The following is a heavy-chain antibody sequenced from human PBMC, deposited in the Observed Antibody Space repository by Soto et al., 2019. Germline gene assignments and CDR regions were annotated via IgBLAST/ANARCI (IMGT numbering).Heavy chain of an antibody. V-gene: IGHV1-18*01. CDR1: GYTFTSYG. CDR2: ISAYKGDT. CDR3: ARATPVVRLLYLDD. J-gene: IGHJ4*02. Sequence: QVHLVQSGAEVKKPGASVRVSCKASGYTFTSYGVSWVRQAPGQGLEWMGWISAYKGDTSYAQKVQGRVTMTTDTSTSTAYMELRSLTSDDTAVYYCARATPVVRLLYLDDWGQGTLVTVSS. D-gene: IGHD4-17*01.